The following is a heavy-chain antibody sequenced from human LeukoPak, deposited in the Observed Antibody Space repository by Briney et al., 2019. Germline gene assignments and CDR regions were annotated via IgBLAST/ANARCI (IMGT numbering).Heavy chain of an antibody. CDR3: ARGYAGAATFDY. Sequence: SETLSLTCTVSGGSISSYYWSWMRQPPGKGLEWIGYINYSGSTKYNPSLKSRVTISVDTSKNQFSLKLTSVTAADTAVYYCARGYAGAATFDYWGQGTLVTVSP. CDR1: GGSISSYY. CDR2: INYSGST. D-gene: IGHD1-26*01. V-gene: IGHV4-59*01. J-gene: IGHJ4*02.